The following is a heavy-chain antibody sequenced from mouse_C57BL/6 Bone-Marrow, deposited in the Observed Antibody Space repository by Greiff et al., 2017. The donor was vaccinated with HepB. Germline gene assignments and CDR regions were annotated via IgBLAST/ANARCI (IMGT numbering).Heavy chain of an antibody. CDR2: ISSGGSYT. CDR3: ARGGGGDY. CDR1: GFTFSSYG. Sequence: EVQLVESGGDLVKPGGSLKLSCAASGFTFSSYGMSWVRQTPDKRLEWVATISSGGSYTYYPDSVKGRFTISRDNAKNTLYLQMSSLKAEDTAMYYCARGGGGDYWGQGTTLTVSS. V-gene: IGHV5-6*01. J-gene: IGHJ2*01.